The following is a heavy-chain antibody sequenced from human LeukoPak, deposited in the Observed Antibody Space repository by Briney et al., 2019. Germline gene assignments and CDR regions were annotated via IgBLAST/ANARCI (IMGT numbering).Heavy chain of an antibody. Sequence: GGSLRLSCAVSGFTFSNYWMHWVRQAPGKGLVYVSRINSDGSSTTYADSVKGRITISRDNAKNTLYLQMNSLRAEDTAVYYCARGHSSGYSYDAFDIWGQGTMVAVSS. CDR3: ARGHSSGYSYDAFDI. J-gene: IGHJ3*02. CDR1: GFTFSNYW. V-gene: IGHV3-74*01. D-gene: IGHD3-22*01. CDR2: INSDGSST.